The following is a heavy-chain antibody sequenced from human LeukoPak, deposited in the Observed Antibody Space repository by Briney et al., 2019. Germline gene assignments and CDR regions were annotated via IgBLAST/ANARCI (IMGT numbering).Heavy chain of an antibody. CDR3: AQCTVTREDY. CDR1: GFTFSSYA. Sequence: GGSLRLSCAASGFTFSSYAMSWIRQAPGKGLEWVSAISGSGGSTYYADSVKGRFTISRDNSKNTLYLQMNSPRAEDTAVYYCAQCTVTREDYWGQGTLVTVSS. J-gene: IGHJ4*02. D-gene: IGHD4-11*01. V-gene: IGHV3-23*01. CDR2: ISGSGGST.